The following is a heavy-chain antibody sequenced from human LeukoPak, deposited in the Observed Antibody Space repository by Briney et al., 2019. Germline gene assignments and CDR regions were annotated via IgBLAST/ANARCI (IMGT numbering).Heavy chain of an antibody. Sequence: SETLSLTCAVYGVSFSGYYWSWIRQPPGKGLEWIGEINHSGSTNYNPSLKSRVTISVDTSKNQFSLKLSSVTAADTAVYYRASRGYSYGLRRDVDYWGQGTLVTVSS. CDR2: INHSGST. V-gene: IGHV4-34*01. CDR3: ASRGYSYGLRRDVDY. CDR1: GVSFSGYY. D-gene: IGHD5-18*01. J-gene: IGHJ4*02.